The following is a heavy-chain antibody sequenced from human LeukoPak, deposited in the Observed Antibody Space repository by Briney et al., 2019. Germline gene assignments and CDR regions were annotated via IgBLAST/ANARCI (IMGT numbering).Heavy chain of an antibody. Sequence: GGSLRLSCAASGFTFSSYWMSWVRQAPRRGLEWVANIKQDGSEIYYVDSVKGRLTISRDNAKNSLFLQMNSLRAEDTAVYYCTRDFQGRYYYHMDVWGKGTTVTVSS. CDR2: IKQDGSEI. D-gene: IGHD3-10*01. V-gene: IGHV3-7*01. CDR1: GFTFSSYW. J-gene: IGHJ6*03. CDR3: TRDFQGRYYYHMDV.